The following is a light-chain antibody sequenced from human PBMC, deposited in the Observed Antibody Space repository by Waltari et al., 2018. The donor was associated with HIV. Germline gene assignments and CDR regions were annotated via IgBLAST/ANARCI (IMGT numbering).Light chain of an antibody. CDR2: GNS. V-gene: IGLV1-40*01. CDR3: QSYDSSLSGRWV. CDR1: SYNIGAGYD. Sequence: QSVLTQPPSVSGAPGQRVTISCTGSSYNIGAGYDVHWYQQLPGTAPKLLIYGNSNRPSGVPDRFSGSKSGTSASLAITGLQAEDEADYYCQSYDSSLSGRWVFGGGTKLTVL. J-gene: IGLJ3*02.